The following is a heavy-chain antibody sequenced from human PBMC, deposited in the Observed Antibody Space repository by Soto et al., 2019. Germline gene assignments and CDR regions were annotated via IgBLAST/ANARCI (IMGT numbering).Heavy chain of an antibody. CDR1: GGSISSSSYY. CDR2: IYYSGST. CDR3: ARHDWNGVDY. J-gene: IGHJ4*02. Sequence: QLQLQEPGPGLVKPSETLSLTCTVSGGSISSSSYYWGWIRQPPGKGLEWIGSIYYSGSTYYKPSLKSRVTISVDTSKNQFSLKLSSVTAADTAVYYCARHDWNGVDYWGQGTLVTVSS. V-gene: IGHV4-39*01. D-gene: IGHD1-1*01.